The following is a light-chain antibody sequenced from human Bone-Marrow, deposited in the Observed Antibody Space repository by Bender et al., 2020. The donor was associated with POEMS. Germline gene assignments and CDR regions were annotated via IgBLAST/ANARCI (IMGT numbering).Light chain of an antibody. Sequence: GLTQPPSVSRALRQTATISCTGTIDNVGNYGAAWLQQHQGHPPKLLSNRDNQRPSGISDRFSASKSGNTASLTITGLQPEDEADYFCSSWDTNLGQVFGGGTRLTIL. CDR1: IDNVGNYG. CDR3: SSWDTNLGQV. J-gene: IGLJ3*02. V-gene: IGLV10-54*04. CDR2: RDN.